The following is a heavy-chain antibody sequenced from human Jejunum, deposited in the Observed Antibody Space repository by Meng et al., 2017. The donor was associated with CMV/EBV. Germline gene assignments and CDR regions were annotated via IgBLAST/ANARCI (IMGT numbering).Heavy chain of an antibody. V-gene: IGHV1-2*02. Sequence: SEYTFSDYYMKWVRQAPGQGLEWMGWINPQTGDTNYAPKFQGRVTMTRDMSINTVYMEVTRLRSDDTAVYYCAKDAGSYLDYYFDYWGQGTLVTVSS. CDR3: AKDAGSYLDYYFDY. J-gene: IGHJ4*02. CDR1: EYTFSDYY. CDR2: INPQTGDT. D-gene: IGHD1-26*01.